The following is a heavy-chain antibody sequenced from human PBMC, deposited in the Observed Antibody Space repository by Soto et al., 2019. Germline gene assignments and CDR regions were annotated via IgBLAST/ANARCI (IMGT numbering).Heavy chain of an antibody. J-gene: IGHJ4*02. Sequence: GGSLRLSCAASGFTFSSYAMHWVRQAPGKGLEWVAVISYDGSNKYYADSVKGRFTISRDNSKNTLYLQMNSLRAEDTAVYFCARDFGHGYYLDYWGRGTLVTVSS. CDR3: ARDFGHGYYLDY. CDR1: GFTFSSYA. V-gene: IGHV3-30-3*01. D-gene: IGHD3-3*01. CDR2: ISYDGSNK.